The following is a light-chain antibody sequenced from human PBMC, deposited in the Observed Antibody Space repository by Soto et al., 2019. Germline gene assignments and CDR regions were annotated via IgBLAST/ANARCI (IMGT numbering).Light chain of an antibody. CDR3: QQDNNWWT. Sequence: EIVMTQSPATLSVSPGERATLSCRASQSVSSNLAWYQQKPGQAPRLLIYGASTRATGIPARFSGSGSGTEFTLTISILQSEDFAVYFCQQDNNWWTFGLGTKVEIK. CDR1: QSVSSN. J-gene: IGKJ1*01. V-gene: IGKV3-15*01. CDR2: GAS.